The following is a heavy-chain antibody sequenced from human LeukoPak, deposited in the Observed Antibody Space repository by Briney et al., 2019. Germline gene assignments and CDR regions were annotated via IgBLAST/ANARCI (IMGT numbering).Heavy chain of an antibody. CDR3: ARGSVTLRYFDRIPLEY. J-gene: IGHJ4*02. CDR2: IYTSGST. D-gene: IGHD3-9*01. CDR1: GGSISSYY. Sequence: SETLSLTCTVSGGSISSYYWSWIRPPAGKGLEWIGRIYTSGSTNYNPSLKSRVTISVDTSKNQFSLKLSSVTAADTAVYYCARGSVTLRYFDRIPLEYWGQGTLVTVSS. V-gene: IGHV4-4*07.